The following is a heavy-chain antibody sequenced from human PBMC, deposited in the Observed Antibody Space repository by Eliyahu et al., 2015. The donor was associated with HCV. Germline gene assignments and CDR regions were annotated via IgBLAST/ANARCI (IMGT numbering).Heavy chain of an antibody. CDR3: ARDAYGMDV. Sequence: QEQLVESGGGVVQPGXSLRLSCXASGFIFSNYGMHWVRQAPGRGLEWLALIWXDGSEYYAESVKGRFTISRDNSEKTVSLQMNSLTPDDTAVYYCARDAYGMDVWGQGTTVTVSS. V-gene: IGHV3-33*01. CDR2: IWXDGSE. CDR1: GFIFSNYG. J-gene: IGHJ6*02.